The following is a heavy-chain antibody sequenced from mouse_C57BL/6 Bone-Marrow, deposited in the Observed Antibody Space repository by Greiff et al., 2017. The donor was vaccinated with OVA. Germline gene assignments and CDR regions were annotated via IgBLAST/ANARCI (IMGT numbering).Heavy chain of an antibody. D-gene: IGHD2-5*01. Sequence: EVKLEESGGGLVQPGGSMKLSCVASGFTFSNYWMNWVRQSPEKGLEWVAQIRLKSDNYATHYAESVKGRFTISRDDSKSSVYLQMNNLRAEDTGIYYCSYSNYLYYFDYWGQGTTLTVSS. CDR2: IRLKSDNYAT. CDR1: GFTFSNYW. V-gene: IGHV6-3*01. J-gene: IGHJ2*01. CDR3: SYSNYLYYFDY.